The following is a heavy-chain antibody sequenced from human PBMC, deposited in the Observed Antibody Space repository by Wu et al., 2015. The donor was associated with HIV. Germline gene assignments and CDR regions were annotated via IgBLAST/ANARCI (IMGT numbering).Heavy chain of an antibody. CDR1: GGTFSSYA. J-gene: IGHJ6*03. CDR3: ARDLTNCSSTSCYAYYYYMDV. Sequence: QVQLVQSGAEVKKPGSSVKVSCKASGGTFSSYAINWVRQAPGQGLEWMGGIIPIFGTANYAQKFQARVTITADESTSTAYMELSSLRSEDTAVYYCARDLTNCSSTSCYAYYYYMDVVGERDHGHRLL. CDR2: IIPIFGTA. D-gene: IGHD2-2*01. V-gene: IGHV1-69*12.